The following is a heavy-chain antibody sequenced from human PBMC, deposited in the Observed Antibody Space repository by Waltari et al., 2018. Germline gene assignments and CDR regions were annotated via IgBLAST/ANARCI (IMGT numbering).Heavy chain of an antibody. CDR2: ISNSGSFV. V-gene: IGHV3-21*01. CDR1: GFIFSSYS. Sequence: QLVDSGGGLVKPGGSLRLSCAASGFIFSSYSMHWVRQAPGKGIEWVSSISNSGSFVYYRDSVKGRFTISRDNAKNSLSLQMNNLRVEDTAVYYCTRGVRLEAAWVSYNWFDTWGQGTLVTVSS. CDR3: TRGVRLEAAWVSYNWFDT. D-gene: IGHD3-16*01. J-gene: IGHJ5*02.